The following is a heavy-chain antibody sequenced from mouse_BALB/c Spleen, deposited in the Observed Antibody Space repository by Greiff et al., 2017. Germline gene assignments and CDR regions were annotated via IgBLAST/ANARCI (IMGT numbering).Heavy chain of an antibody. Sequence: EVQGVESGPELVKPGASVKMSCKASGYTFTSYVMHWVKQKPGQGLEWIGRIDPANGNTKYDPKFQGKATITADTTSNTAYLQLSSLTSEDTAVYYCARCEPYSYGGSYWYFDVWGAGTTVTVSA. CDR3: ARCEPYSYGGSYWYFDV. CDR2: IDPANGNT. CDR1: GYTFTSYV. J-gene: IGHJ1*01. D-gene: IGHD1-1*01. V-gene: IGHV14-3*02.